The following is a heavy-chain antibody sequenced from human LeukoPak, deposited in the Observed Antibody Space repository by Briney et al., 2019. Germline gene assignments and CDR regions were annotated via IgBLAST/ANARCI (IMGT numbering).Heavy chain of an antibody. J-gene: IGHJ3*02. CDR1: GFSFGNYA. V-gene: IGHV3-11*04. D-gene: IGHD2-21*02. Sequence: PGGSLRLSCVASGFSFGNYAMSWVRQAPGKGLEWEWVAYITSSGRSTLYADSVKGRFTISRDNAKNSLYLQMNSLRPEDTAVYYCARVLRSVLTGTDAFDIWGQGTRVTVSS. CDR2: ITSSGRST. CDR3: ARVLRSVLTGTDAFDI.